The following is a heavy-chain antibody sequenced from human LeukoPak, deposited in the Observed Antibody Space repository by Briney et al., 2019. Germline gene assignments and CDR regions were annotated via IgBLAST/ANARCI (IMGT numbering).Heavy chain of an antibody. D-gene: IGHD3-10*01. Sequence: GGSLRLSCAASGFTFSSYGMHWVRQAPGKGLEWVAFIRYDGSIKYLADSVKGRFTISRDNAKNSLYLQMNSLRAEDTAVYYCARDFVYYYGSGSNPDAFDIWGQGTMVTVSS. CDR1: GFTFSSYG. V-gene: IGHV3-30*02. J-gene: IGHJ3*02. CDR3: ARDFVYYYGSGSNPDAFDI. CDR2: IRYDGSIK.